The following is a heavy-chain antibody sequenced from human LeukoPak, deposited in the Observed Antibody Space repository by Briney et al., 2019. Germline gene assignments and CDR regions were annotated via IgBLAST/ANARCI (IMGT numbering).Heavy chain of an antibody. V-gene: IGHV3-20*04. D-gene: IGHD6-19*01. CDR3: ARGHISVAAHDDAFDI. CDR1: GFTFDDYG. J-gene: IGHJ3*02. Sequence: PWGSLRLSCAASGFTFDDYGMSWVRQAPGKGLEWVSGINWNGGSTGYADSVKGRFTISRDNAKKSLYLQMNTLRAEDTAVYYCARGHISVAAHDDAFDIWGQGTMVTVSS. CDR2: INWNGGST.